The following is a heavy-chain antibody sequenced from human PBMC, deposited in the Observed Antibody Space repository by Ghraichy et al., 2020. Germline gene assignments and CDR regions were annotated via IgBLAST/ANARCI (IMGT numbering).Heavy chain of an antibody. CDR3: ARGGWSSLDY. Sequence: SETLSLTCTVSGGSISSYYWSWIRQPPGKGLEWIGYIYTSGSTNYNPSLKSRVTISVDTSKNQFSLKLSSVTAADTAVYYCARGGWSSLDYWGQGTLVTVPP. CDR2: IYTSGST. CDR1: GGSISSYY. D-gene: IGHD2-15*01. J-gene: IGHJ4*02. V-gene: IGHV4-4*09.